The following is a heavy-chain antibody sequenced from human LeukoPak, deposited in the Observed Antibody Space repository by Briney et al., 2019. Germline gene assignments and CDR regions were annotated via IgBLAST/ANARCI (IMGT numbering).Heavy chain of an antibody. D-gene: IGHD6-19*01. CDR3: AREYFSAWYDY. J-gene: IGHJ4*02. CDR2: ISSSGSSI. Sequence: QPGGSLRLSCAASGFTFSSYEMNWVRQAPGKGLEWASYISSSGSSIYYADSVKGRFTISRDNAKNSLYLQMNSLRAEDTAVYYCAREYFSAWYDYWGQGTLVTVSS. CDR1: GFTFSSYE. V-gene: IGHV3-48*03.